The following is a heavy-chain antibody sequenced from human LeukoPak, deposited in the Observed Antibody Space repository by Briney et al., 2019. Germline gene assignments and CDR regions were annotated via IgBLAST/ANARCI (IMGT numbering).Heavy chain of an antibody. CDR1: GFTFSSYA. D-gene: IGHD3-10*01. J-gene: IGHJ4*02. CDR3: AKEGYYGSGSFPDY. V-gene: IGHV3-23*01. CDR2: ISGSGGST. Sequence: PGGSLRLSCAASGFTFSSYAMSWVRQAPGKGLEWVSAISGSGGSTYYADSVKGRFTISRDNSKNTLDLQMNSLRAEDTAVYYCAKEGYYGSGSFPDYWGQGALVTVSS.